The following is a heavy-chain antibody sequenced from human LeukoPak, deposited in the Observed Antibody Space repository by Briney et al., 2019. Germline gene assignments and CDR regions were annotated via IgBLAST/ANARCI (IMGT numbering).Heavy chain of an antibody. J-gene: IGHJ6*02. CDR1: GFTFSNAW. D-gene: IGHD1-1*01. V-gene: IGHV3-15*01. CDR2: IKTKNEGGAT. CDR3: SRGLGLTNMDV. Sequence: PGGSLRLSCAASGFTFSNAWMSWVRQAPGKGLEWVGRIKTKNEGGATDYAAPLKGRFTISRDDSKNTLYLQMNSLKTEDTAVYFCSRGLGLTNMDVWGQGTTVTVSS.